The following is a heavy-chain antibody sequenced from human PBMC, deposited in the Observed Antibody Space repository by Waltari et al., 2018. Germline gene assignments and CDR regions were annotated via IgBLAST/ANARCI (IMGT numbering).Heavy chain of an antibody. J-gene: IGHJ6*03. D-gene: IGHD1-20*01. CDR1: GGTFSSYA. Sequence: QVQLVQSGAEVKKPGSSVKVSCKASGGTFSSYAIRWVRQAPGQGLEWMGGIIPILGTANYAQKFQGRVTITTDESTSTAYMELSSLRSEDTAVYYCASITGTTSDYYYYMDVWGKGTTVTVSS. CDR2: IIPILGTA. CDR3: ASITGTTSDYYYYMDV. V-gene: IGHV1-69*05.